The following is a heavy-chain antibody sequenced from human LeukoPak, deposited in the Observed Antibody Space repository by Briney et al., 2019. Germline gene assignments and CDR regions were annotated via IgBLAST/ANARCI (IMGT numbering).Heavy chain of an antibody. J-gene: IGHJ4*02. CDR1: GFTFSSYS. CDR3: VRDAWFGESRA. V-gene: IGHV3-21*01. CDR2: ISSSSSYI. Sequence: PGGSLRLSCAASGFTFSSYSMNWVRQAPGKGLEWVSSISSSSSYIYYADSVKGRFTISRDNAKNSLYLQMNSLRVEDTAMCYCVRDAWFGESRAGGQGTLVTVSP. D-gene: IGHD3-10*01.